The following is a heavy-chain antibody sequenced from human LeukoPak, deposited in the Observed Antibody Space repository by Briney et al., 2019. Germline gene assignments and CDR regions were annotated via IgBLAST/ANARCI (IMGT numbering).Heavy chain of an antibody. CDR2: ICHSGST. CDR1: GYSISSGYY. Sequence: PSETLSLSCAVSGYSISSGYYWGWIRQPPGKGLEGIGIICHSGSTYYNPSLKSRVTISVDTSKNQFSLKLSSVTAADTAVYYCARPRYSSSTSCRGAFDIWGQGTMVTVSS. D-gene: IGHD2-2*01. CDR3: ARPRYSSSTSCRGAFDI. V-gene: IGHV4-38-2*01. J-gene: IGHJ3*02.